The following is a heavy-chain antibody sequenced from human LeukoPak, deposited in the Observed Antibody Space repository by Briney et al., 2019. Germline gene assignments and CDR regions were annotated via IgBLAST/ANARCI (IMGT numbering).Heavy chain of an antibody. D-gene: IGHD1-1*01. CDR1: GFTFGNYA. V-gene: IGHV3-23*01. J-gene: IGHJ5*02. Sequence: GGSLRLSCVGSGFTFGNYAMSWVRQAPGKGLQWVSQISANGGATWYTSSARDRFTISRDNSKNTVYLQMSSLTTDDTATYYCVRDPRDTYGTNWFDPRGQGTFLRVSS. CDR3: VRDPRDTYGTNWFDP. CDR2: ISANGGAT.